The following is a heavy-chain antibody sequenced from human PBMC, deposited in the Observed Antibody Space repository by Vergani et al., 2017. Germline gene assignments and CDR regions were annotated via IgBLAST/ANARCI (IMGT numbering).Heavy chain of an antibody. Sequence: EVQLVESGGGLVQPGGSLRLSCAASGFTVSSNYMSWVRQAPGKGLEWVSVIYSGGSTYYADSVKGRFTISRDNSKNTLYLQMNSLRAEDTAVYYCAREVGRSTSTQYGEWGYNWFDPWGQGTLVTVSS. V-gene: IGHV3-66*02. CDR3: AREVGRSTSTQYGEWGYNWFDP. J-gene: IGHJ5*02. CDR1: GFTVSSNY. CDR2: IYSGGST. D-gene: IGHD2-2*01.